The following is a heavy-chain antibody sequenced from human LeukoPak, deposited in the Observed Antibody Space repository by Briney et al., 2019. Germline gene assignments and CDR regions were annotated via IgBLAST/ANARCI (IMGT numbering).Heavy chain of an antibody. CDR2: INQDSSEK. Sequence: GGSLRLSCAASGITFSNYWMRWVRQAPGKGLEWVANINQDSSEKYYVDSVKGRFTISRDNAKNSLYLQVNTLRPEDTAVYYCVQGWRDNWGQGTLVTVSS. V-gene: IGHV3-7*01. CDR3: VQGWRDN. CDR1: GITFSNYW. D-gene: IGHD2-15*01. J-gene: IGHJ4*02.